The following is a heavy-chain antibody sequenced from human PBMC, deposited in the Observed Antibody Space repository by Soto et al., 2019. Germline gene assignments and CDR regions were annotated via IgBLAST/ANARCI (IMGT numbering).Heavy chain of an antibody. CDR3: ARDKGQSGMDV. Sequence: SETLSLTCTVSGGSISSYYWSWIRQPPGKGLEWIGYIYYSGSTNYNPSLKSRVTISVDTSKNQFSLKLSSVTAADTAVYYCARDKGQSGMDVRGQGTTVT. CDR1: GGSISSYY. CDR2: IYYSGST. V-gene: IGHV4-59*01. J-gene: IGHJ6*02.